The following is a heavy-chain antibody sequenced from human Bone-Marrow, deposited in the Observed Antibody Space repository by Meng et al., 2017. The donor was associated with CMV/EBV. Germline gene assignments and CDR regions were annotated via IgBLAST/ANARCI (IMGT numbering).Heavy chain of an antibody. D-gene: IGHD6-19*01. J-gene: IGHJ4*02. Sequence: QVQRVQSGAEVKKPGGSVKVSCKSYGYTFTGYYMHGVRQAPGQGLEWMGWINPNSGGTNYAQKFQGRVTMTRDTSISTAYMELSRLRSDDTAVYYCARVAGQISSSGDFDYWGQGTLVTVSS. CDR1: GYTFTGYY. CDR2: INPNSGGT. CDR3: ARVAGQISSSGDFDY. V-gene: IGHV1-2*02.